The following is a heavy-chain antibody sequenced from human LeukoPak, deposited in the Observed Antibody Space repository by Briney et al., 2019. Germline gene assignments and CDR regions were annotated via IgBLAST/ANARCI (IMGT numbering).Heavy chain of an antibody. CDR3: ARVNYYDSSGYYIGTLNFDY. V-gene: IGHV1-18*01. J-gene: IGHJ4*02. CDR2: ISAYNGNT. Sequence: ASVKVSCKASGYTFTSYGISWVRQAPGQGLEWMGWISAYNGNTNYAQKLRGRVTMTTDTSTSTAHMELRSLRSEDTAVYYCARVNYYDSSGYYIGTLNFDYWGQGTLVTVSS. D-gene: IGHD3-22*01. CDR1: GYTFTSYG.